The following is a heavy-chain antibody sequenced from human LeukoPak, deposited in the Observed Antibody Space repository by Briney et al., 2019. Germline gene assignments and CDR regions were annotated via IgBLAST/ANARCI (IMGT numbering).Heavy chain of an antibody. D-gene: IGHD6-19*01. Sequence: GGSLRLSCAASGFTFSSYWMSWVRQAPGKGLEWVANIKQDGSEKYYVDSVKGRFTISRDNAKNSLYLQMNSLRAEDTAVYYCARDAYRRVAGTAFDYWGQGTLVTVSS. CDR1: GFTFSSYW. CDR2: IKQDGSEK. J-gene: IGHJ4*02. CDR3: ARDAYRRVAGTAFDY. V-gene: IGHV3-7*01.